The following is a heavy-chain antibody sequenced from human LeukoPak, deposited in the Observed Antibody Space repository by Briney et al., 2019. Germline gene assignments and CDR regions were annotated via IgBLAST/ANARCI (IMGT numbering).Heavy chain of an antibody. CDR1: GYTFTTYG. D-gene: IGHD3-9*01. CDR3: ARETYSNILTGTDY. V-gene: IGHV1-18*01. Sequence: GASVKVSCKASGYTFTTYGLSWVRPAPGQGLEWLGWISTYDDNIKYAQSLQGRLTLTIDTSTSTAYMELRSLTSDDTAVYYCARETYSNILTGTDYWGPGTLVTVSS. CDR2: ISTYDDNI. J-gene: IGHJ4*02.